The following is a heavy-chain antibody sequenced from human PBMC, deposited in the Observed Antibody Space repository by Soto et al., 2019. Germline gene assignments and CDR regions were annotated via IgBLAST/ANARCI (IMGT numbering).Heavy chain of an antibody. CDR2: IYPGDSDS. D-gene: IGHD3-10*01. CDR1: GYSFTSYW. CDR3: ARYGVGAKSLDHSYGIDV. V-gene: IGHV5-51*01. Sequence: GESLKISCKGSGYSFTSYWIGLVRQMPGKGLEWMGIIYPGDSDSRYRPSFPGPVSISADKSLRTAYLQWSRLKASDSALYYCARYGVGAKSLDHSYGIDVRGQATTVT. J-gene: IGHJ6*02.